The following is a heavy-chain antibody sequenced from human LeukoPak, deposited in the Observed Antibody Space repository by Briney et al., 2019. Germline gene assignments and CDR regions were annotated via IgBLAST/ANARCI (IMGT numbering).Heavy chain of an antibody. J-gene: IGHJ4*02. CDR2: IFPSGGEI. CDR1: GFTFSSYA. Sequence: GGSLRLSCATSGFTFSSYAMSWVRQPPGKGLEWVSSIFPSGGEIHYADSVRGRFTISRDNSKSALSLQMNSLRAEDTAIYYCATYRQVLLPFESWGQGTLVTVSS. D-gene: IGHD2-8*02. V-gene: IGHV3-23*01. CDR3: ATYRQVLLPFES.